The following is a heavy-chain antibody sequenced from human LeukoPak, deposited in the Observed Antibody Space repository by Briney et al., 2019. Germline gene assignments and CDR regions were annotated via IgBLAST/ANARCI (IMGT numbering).Heavy chain of an antibody. CDR1: GGSFSGYY. D-gene: IGHD4-11*01. CDR2: IDHSGST. CDR3: ARGNSNYYYMDV. Sequence: SETLSLTCAVYGGSFSGYYWSWIRQPPGKGLEWIGEIDHSGSTNYNPSLKSRVTISVDTSKNQFSLKLSSVTAADTAVYYCARGNSNYYYMDVWGKGTTVTVSS. V-gene: IGHV4-34*01. J-gene: IGHJ6*03.